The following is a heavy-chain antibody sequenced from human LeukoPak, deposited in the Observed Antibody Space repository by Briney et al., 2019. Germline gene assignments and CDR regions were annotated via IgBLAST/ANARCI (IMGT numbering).Heavy chain of an antibody. V-gene: IGHV3-30*02. D-gene: IGHD3-22*01. CDR2: IQNDGSDQ. CDR1: GFIFNSYG. Sequence: PGGSLRLSCVASGFIFNSYGMHWVRQALRKGLEWVGFIQNDGSDQNYADSAKGRFIISRDNSENTLYLQVNSLRAEDTAVYYCAKARDITMKVVIIPAAFDMWGQGTLVTVSS. CDR3: AKARDITMKVVIIPAAFDM. J-gene: IGHJ3*02.